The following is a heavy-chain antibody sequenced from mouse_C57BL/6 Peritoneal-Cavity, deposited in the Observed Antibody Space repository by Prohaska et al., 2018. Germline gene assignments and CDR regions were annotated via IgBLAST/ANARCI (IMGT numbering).Heavy chain of an antibody. V-gene: IGHV11-2*01. J-gene: IGHJ1*03. Sequence: EVQLLETGGGLVQPGGSRGLSCEGSGFTFSDFWMSWVRQTPWQTLEWIGDINSDGSAINYAPSIKDRFTIFRDNDKSTLYLQMSNVRSEDTATYFCRRYGNYWYFDVWGTGTTVTVSS. CDR3: RRYGNYWYFDV. D-gene: IGHD2-1*01. CDR2: INSDGSAI. CDR1: GFTFSDFW.